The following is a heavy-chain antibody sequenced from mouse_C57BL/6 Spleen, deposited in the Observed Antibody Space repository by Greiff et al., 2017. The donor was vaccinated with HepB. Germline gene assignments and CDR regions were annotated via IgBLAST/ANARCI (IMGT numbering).Heavy chain of an antibody. CDR1: GYTFTDYY. V-gene: IGHV1-76*01. CDR3: ARGGSSLYAMDY. CDR2: IYPGSGNT. J-gene: IGHJ4*01. D-gene: IGHD1-1*01. Sequence: QVQLQQSGAELVRPGASVKLSCKASGYTFTDYYINWVKQRPGQGLEWIARIYPGSGNTYYNEKFKGKATLTAEKSSSTAYMQLSILTSEDSAVYFCARGGSSLYAMDYWGQGTSVTVSS.